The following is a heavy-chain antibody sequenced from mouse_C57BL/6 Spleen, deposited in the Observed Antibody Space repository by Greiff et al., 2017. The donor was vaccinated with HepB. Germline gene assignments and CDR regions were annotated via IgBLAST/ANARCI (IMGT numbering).Heavy chain of an antibody. V-gene: IGHV1-22*01. J-gene: IGHJ2*01. D-gene: IGHD1-1*01. CDR3: ARSTPITTGVADCFDY. CDR1: GYTFTDYK. Sequence: EVQLQQSGPELVKPGASVKMSCKASGYTFTDYKMHWVKQSHGQSLEWIGYINPNNGGTSYNQKFKGKATFTANKSSSTAYMELRSLTSEESAVYYCARSTPITTGVADCFDYWGQGTTLTVSS. CDR2: INPNNGGT.